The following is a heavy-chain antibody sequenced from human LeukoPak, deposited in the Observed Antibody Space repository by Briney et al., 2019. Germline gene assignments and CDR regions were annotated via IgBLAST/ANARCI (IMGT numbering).Heavy chain of an antibody. J-gene: IGHJ5*01. Sequence: AAVKVSCKASGYTFTVYYMHWVRQAPGQGLEWMGWINPNSGGTNYAQKFKGRVNMTRDTYISTANMELSRLRSDDTAVYYCAILECSSTSCYDSWGQGNLVTVSS. CDR1: GYTFTVYY. CDR2: INPNSGGT. CDR3: AILECSSTSCYDS. D-gene: IGHD2-2*01. V-gene: IGHV1-2*02.